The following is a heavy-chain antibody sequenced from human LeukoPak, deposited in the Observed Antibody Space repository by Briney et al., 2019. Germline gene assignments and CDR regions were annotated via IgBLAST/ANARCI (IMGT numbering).Heavy chain of an antibody. D-gene: IGHD2-15*01. CDR2: IYYSGSY. V-gene: IGHV4-39*01. J-gene: IGHJ3*02. CDR1: GGSISSSSYY. Sequence: SETLSLTCTVSGGSISSSSYYWGWIRQPPGKGLEWIGSIYYSGSYYYNPSLKSRVTISVDTSKMQFSLKLSSVTAADTAVYYCARHVSAIVVVVAAPDAFEIWGQGTMVTVSS. CDR3: ARHVSAIVVVVAAPDAFEI.